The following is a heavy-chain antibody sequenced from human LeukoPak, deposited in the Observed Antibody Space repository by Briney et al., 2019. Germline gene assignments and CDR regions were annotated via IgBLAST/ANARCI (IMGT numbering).Heavy chain of an antibody. D-gene: IGHD2-15*01. CDR3: VNLTPNDAYDI. CDR2: IRHDGTNQ. CDR1: GFTFSSYA. J-gene: IGHJ3*02. Sequence: PGGSLRLSCAASGFTFSSYAMHWVRQAPGKGLEWVAFIRHDGTNQYYADSVKGRFTISRDNSKNTLYLQMNSLRAEDTALYYCVNLTPNDAYDIWGQGTMVTVSS. V-gene: IGHV3-30*02.